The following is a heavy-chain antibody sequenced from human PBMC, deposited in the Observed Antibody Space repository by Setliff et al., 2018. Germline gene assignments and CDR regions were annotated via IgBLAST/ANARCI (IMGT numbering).Heavy chain of an antibody. CDR3: ARVVDMGWFDP. Sequence: GGSLRLSCVASGFTISNYWMAWVRQAPGKGLEWVADIRQDGTNKYYVDSVKGRFTISRDNAKNSLYLQMNSLRVEDTAVYYCARVVDMGWFDPWGQGTLVTVSS. V-gene: IGHV3-7*03. J-gene: IGHJ5*02. CDR2: IRQDGTNK. CDR1: GFTISNYW.